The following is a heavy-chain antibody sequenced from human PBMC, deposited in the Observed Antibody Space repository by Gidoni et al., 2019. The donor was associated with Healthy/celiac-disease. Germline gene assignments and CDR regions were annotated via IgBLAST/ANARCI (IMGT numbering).Heavy chain of an antibody. D-gene: IGHD1-26*01. CDR2: ISYDGGNK. Sequence: QVQLVDSGGGVVQPGRSLRLSCAASGFTFSSYAMHWVRQAPGKGLEWVAVISYDGGNKNYADSVKGRFTISRDNSKNTVFLQVNSLRSEDTAVYDCARDRGGSYNNFDYWGQGTLVTVSS. J-gene: IGHJ4*02. V-gene: IGHV3-30-3*01. CDR3: ARDRGGSYNNFDY. CDR1: GFTFSSYA.